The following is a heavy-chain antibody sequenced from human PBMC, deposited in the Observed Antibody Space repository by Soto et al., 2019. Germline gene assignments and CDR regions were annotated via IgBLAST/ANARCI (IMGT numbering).Heavy chain of an antibody. D-gene: IGHD6-13*01. CDR2: INHSGST. Sequence: QVQLQQWGAGLLKPSETLSLTCAVYGGSFSGYYWSWIRQPPGKGLEWIGEINHSGSTNYNPYLKRRVNIQVERSKNQFALKLSAVNAADTVAYYGARRPRYSSSWHWLDPWGQGAGVT. J-gene: IGHJ5*02. CDR1: GGSFSGYY. V-gene: IGHV4-34*01. CDR3: ARRPRYSSSWHWLDP.